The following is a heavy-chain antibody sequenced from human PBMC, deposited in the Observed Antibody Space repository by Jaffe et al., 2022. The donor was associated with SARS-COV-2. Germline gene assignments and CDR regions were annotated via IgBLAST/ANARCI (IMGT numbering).Heavy chain of an antibody. CDR2: IYWNDDK. CDR3: AHSILDPYNWNSGGMDV. V-gene: IGHV2-5*01. CDR1: GFSLSTSGVG. J-gene: IGHJ6*02. D-gene: IGHD1-20*01. Sequence: QITLKESGPTLVKPTQTLTLTCTFSGFSLSTSGVGVGWIRQPPGKALEWLALIYWNDDKRYSPSLKSRLTITKDTSKNQVVLTMTNMDPVDTATYYCAHSILDPYNWNSGGMDVWGQGTTVTVSS.